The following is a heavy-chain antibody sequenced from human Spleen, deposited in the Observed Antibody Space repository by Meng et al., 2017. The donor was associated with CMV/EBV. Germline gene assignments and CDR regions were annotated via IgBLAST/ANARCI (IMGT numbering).Heavy chain of an antibody. CDR3: ARDSHFDY. CDR2: ISYDGSNK. Sequence: LSLTCAASGFTFSSYAMHWVRQAPGKGLELVSIISYDGSNKYSADSVKGRFTISRDNSKNTLYLQMNSLRAEDTAVYYCARDSHFDYWGQGTLVTVSS. V-gene: IGHV3-30*04. J-gene: IGHJ4*02. CDR1: GFTFSSYA.